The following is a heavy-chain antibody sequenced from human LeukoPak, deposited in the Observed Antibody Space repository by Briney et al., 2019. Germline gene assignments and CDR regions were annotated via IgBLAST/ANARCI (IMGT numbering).Heavy chain of an antibody. CDR3: AKDARTTVTTFPSPFDY. V-gene: IGHV3-9*01. D-gene: IGHD4-17*01. CDR1: GFTFDDYA. CDR2: ISWNSGSI. Sequence: PGGSLRLSCAASGFTFDDYAMHWVRQAPGKGLEWVSGISWNSGSIDYADSVKGRFTISRDNAKNSLYLQMNSLRAEDTALYYCAKDARTTVTTFPSPFDYWGQGTLVTVSS. J-gene: IGHJ4*02.